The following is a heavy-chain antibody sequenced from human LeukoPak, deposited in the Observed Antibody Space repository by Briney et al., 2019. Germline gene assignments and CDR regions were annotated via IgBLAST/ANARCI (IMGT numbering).Heavy chain of an antibody. J-gene: IGHJ4*02. D-gene: IGHD3-10*01. CDR1: GGSISSGGFY. V-gene: IGHV4-39*01. CDR3: ARHYGP. CDR2: MYYSGSA. Sequence: SETLSLTCTVSGGSISSGGFYWSWIRQHPGKGLEWIGTMYYSGSAYYNPSLKSRVTISVDTSKNQFSLKLNSVTATDTAVYYCARHYGPWGQGTLVTVSS.